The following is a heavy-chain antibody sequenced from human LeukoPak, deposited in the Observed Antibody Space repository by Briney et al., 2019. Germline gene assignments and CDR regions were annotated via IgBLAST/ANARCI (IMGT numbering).Heavy chain of an antibody. CDR2: IFHSGST. Sequence: PSETLSLTCTVSDGSISSYYWGWIRQPPGKGLGWIGTIFHSGSTYSNPSLKSRVTISVDTSKNQFSLNLSSVTAADTAVYYCARVGYYPDYYMDVWGKGTTVTVSS. CDR3: ARVGYYPDYYMDV. J-gene: IGHJ6*03. CDR1: DGSISSYY. V-gene: IGHV4-38-2*02. D-gene: IGHD2-21*01.